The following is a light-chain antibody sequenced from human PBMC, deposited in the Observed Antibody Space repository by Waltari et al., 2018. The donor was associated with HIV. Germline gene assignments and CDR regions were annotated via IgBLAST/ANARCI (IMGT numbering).Light chain of an antibody. J-gene: IGLJ1*01. V-gene: IGLV1-47*01. Sequence: QSVLTQPPSASGTPGQRVTISCSGGSSNIGSNYVFWYQLLPATAPKLLVYRNDQRPSGAPGRLSGSKSRTSASLAISGLRSEDEADYYCAAWDDSLSGDVFGTGTKVTVL. CDR1: SSNIGSNY. CDR2: RND. CDR3: AAWDDSLSGDV.